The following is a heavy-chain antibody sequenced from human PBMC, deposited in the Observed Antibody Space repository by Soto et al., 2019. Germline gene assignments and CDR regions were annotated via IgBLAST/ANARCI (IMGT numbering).Heavy chain of an antibody. V-gene: IGHV3-30*18. CDR2: ISYDGSNK. J-gene: IGHJ6*03. D-gene: IGHD2-15*01. CDR1: GFTFSSYG. Sequence: GGSLRLSCAASGFTFSSYGMHWVRQAPGKGLEWVAVISYDGSNKYYADSVKGRFTISRDNSKNTLYLQMNSLRAEETAVYYCAKASTPEGYCSGGSCYSPFFGYYYYMDVWGKGTTVTVSS. CDR3: AKASTPEGYCSGGSCYSPFFGYYYYMDV.